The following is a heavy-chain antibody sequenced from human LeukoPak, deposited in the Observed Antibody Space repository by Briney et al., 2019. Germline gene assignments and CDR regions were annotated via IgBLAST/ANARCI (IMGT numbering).Heavy chain of an antibody. D-gene: IGHD6-19*01. CDR2: INHSGSH. CDR1: GGSFRGYY. Sequence: SETLSLTCAVYGGSFRGYYWGWLRQPTGKALEWIGEINHSGSHNQHSSLQSRVTISVDKSKNQFSLKVSSVTAADTAMYYCTRAPPYASGWSKGVLDCWGQGTLVTVSS. CDR3: TRAPPYASGWSKGVLDC. J-gene: IGHJ4*02. V-gene: IGHV4-34*01.